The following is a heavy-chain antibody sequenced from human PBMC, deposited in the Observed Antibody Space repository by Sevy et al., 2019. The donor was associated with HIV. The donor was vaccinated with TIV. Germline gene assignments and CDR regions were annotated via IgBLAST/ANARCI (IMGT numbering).Heavy chain of an antibody. V-gene: IGHV1-2*02. CDR2: INPNSGDT. CDR3: ARVPTIFTEVNWFDP. D-gene: IGHD3-3*01. CDR1: GYTFTAYY. J-gene: IGHJ5*02. Sequence: ASVKVSCKASGYTFTAYYRHWVRQAPGQGLEYMGWINPNSGDTNYAQNFQGRVTMTSDTSISTVYMDLNRLRSDDTAVYYCARVPTIFTEVNWFDPWGQGTLVTVSS.